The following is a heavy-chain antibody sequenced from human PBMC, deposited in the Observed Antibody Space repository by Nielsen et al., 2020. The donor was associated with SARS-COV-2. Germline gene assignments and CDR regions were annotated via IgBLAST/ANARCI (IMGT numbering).Heavy chain of an antibody. Sequence: SLKISCAASGFTFDDYGMSWVRQAPGKGLEWVSGISWNSGSIGYADSVKGRFTISRDNAKNSLYLQMNSLRAEDTALYYCAKAPGPYYGDYVGYWGQGTLVTVSS. D-gene: IGHD4-17*01. CDR2: ISWNSGSI. CDR1: GFTFDDYG. V-gene: IGHV3-9*01. J-gene: IGHJ4*02. CDR3: AKAPGPYYGDYVGY.